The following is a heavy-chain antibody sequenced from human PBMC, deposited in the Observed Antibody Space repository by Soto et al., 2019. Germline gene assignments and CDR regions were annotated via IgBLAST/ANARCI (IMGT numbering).Heavy chain of an antibody. J-gene: IGHJ6*02. CDR3: AKDMRAGSGGYYGMDA. V-gene: IGHV3-9*01. D-gene: IGHD3-10*01. Sequence: SLRLSCAASGLTFDDYAMHWVRQAPGKGLEWVSGIRWNSASIAYADSVKGRFTISRDNAKNSVYLQMNSLRAEDTALYYCAKDMRAGSGGYYGMDAWGQGPTVTISS. CDR2: IRWNSASI. CDR1: GLTFDDYA.